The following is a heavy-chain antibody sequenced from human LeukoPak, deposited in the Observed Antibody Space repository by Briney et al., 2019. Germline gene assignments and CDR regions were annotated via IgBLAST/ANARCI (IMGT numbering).Heavy chain of an antibody. CDR3: ARHETRAGTLYYYYMDV. CDR2: ISYSGGT. CDR1: GGSIIISSYY. D-gene: IGHD6-13*01. J-gene: IGHJ6*03. V-gene: IGHV4-39*01. Sequence: PSETLSLTCTVSGGSIIISSYYWGWIRQPPGKGLDWIGSISYSGGTYYSPSLKSRVTLSVDTSKNQFSLNLSSVTAADTAVYYCARHETRAGTLYYYYMDVWGKGTTVTVSS.